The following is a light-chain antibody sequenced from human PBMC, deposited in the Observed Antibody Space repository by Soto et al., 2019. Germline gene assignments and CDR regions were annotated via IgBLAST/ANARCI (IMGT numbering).Light chain of an antibody. CDR2: AAS. CDR3: QESYRTPLT. V-gene: IGKV1-39*01. Sequence: DIQMTQSPSSLSASVGDRVIITCRASQSVSSHLNWYQQKPGKAPKLLIYAASSLQSGGQSRFSGSGSGTDFILTINSLQPEDFATYYCQESYRTPLTFGGGTKVEIK. CDR1: QSVSSH. J-gene: IGKJ4*01.